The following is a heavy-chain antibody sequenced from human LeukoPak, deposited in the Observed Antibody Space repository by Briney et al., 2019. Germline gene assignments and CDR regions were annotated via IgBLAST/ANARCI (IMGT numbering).Heavy chain of an antibody. J-gene: IGHJ4*02. D-gene: IGHD5-18*01. Sequence: GGSLRLSCAASGFTFSSYGMHWVRQAPGKGLEWVAFIRYDGSNKYYADSVKGRFTISRDNSKNTLYLQMNSLRAEDTAVYYCATAPEGLWSFFDYWGQGTLVTVSS. V-gene: IGHV3-30*02. CDR3: ATAPEGLWSFFDY. CDR1: GFTFSSYG. CDR2: IRYDGSNK.